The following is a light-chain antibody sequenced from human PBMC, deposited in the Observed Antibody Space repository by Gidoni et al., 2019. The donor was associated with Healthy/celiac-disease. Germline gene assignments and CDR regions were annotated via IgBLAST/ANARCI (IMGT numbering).Light chain of an antibody. CDR1: QSVSSN. V-gene: IGKV3-15*01. CDR3: QQYNNWPTS. J-gene: IGKJ2*01. CDR2: GAS. Sequence: IVLTQSPATLSVSPGERATLSCRASQSVSSNLAWYQQKPGQAPRLLIYGASTRATGIPARFSGSGSGTDFTLTISSLQSEDFAVYYCQQYNNWPTSFGQXTKLEIK.